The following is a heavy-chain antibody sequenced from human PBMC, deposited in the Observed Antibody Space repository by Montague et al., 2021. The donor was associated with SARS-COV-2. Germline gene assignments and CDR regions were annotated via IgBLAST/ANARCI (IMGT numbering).Heavy chain of an antibody. CDR1: GFTFSSYE. D-gene: IGHD3-3*01. V-gene: IGHV3-48*03. CDR3: ASILRLPRWFDL. J-gene: IGHJ2*01. Sequence: SLRLSCAASGFTFSSYEMNWVRQAPGKGLEWVSYISSSGSTIYYADSVKGRFTISRDNAKNSLYLQMNSLRAEDTAVYYCASILRLPRWFDLWGRGTLVTVS. CDR2: ISSSGSTI.